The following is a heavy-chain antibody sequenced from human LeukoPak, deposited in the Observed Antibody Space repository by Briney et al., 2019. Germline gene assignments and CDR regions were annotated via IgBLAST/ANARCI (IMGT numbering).Heavy chain of an antibody. CDR2: IWYDGSNK. Sequence: GGSLRLSCAASGFTFSSYGMHWVRQAPGKGLEWVAVIWYDGSNKYYADSVKGRFTISRDNSKNTLYLQMNSLRAEDTAVYYCANLGYCTNGVCYVVSDYGMDVWGQGTTVTVSS. D-gene: IGHD2-8*01. CDR1: GFTFSSYG. J-gene: IGHJ6*02. V-gene: IGHV3-33*06. CDR3: ANLGYCTNGVCYVVSDYGMDV.